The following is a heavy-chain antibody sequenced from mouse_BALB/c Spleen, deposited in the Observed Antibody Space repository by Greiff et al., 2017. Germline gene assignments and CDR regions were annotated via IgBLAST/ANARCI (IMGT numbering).Heavy chain of an antibody. Sequence: QVQLQQSGAELAKPGASVKLSCKASGYTFTSYWMHWVKQRPGQGLEWIGYINPSTGYTEYNQKFKDKATLTADKSSSTAYMQLSSLTSEDAAVYYCARRRTDVYAMDYWGQGTSVTVSS. CDR1: GYTFTSYW. CDR3: ARRRTDVYAMDY. V-gene: IGHV1-7*01. J-gene: IGHJ4*01. D-gene: IGHD2-3*01. CDR2: INPSTGYT.